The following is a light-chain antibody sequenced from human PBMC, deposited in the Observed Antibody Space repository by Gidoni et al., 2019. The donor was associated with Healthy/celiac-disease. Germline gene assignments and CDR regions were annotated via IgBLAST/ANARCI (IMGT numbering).Light chain of an antibody. CDR3: QQYGSSPWT. CDR1: QSVSSSY. V-gene: IGKV3-20*01. CDR2: GAS. J-gene: IGKJ1*01. Sequence: EIVLTQSPGTLSLSPGERATLSCRASQSVSSSYLAWYQQQPGQPPRLLIYGASSRATGIPDRFSGRGSGTDFTLTISRLEPEDVAVYYCQQYGSSPWTFGQGTKVEIK.